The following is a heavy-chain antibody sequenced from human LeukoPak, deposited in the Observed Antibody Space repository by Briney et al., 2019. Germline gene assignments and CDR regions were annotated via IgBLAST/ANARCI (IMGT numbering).Heavy chain of an antibody. D-gene: IGHD2-2*01. V-gene: IGHV3-23*01. Sequence: GGSLRLSCAASGFTFSSYAMSWVRQAPGKGLEWVSAISGSGGSTYYADSVKGRFTISRDNSKNTLYLQMNSLRAEDTAVYYCAIGEGGVVVPAAILVYWGQGTLVTVSS. J-gene: IGHJ4*02. CDR3: AIGEGGVVVPAAILVY. CDR1: GFTFSSYA. CDR2: ISGSGGST.